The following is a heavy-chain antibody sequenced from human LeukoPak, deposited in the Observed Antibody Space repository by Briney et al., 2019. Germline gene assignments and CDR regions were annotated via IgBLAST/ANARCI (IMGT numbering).Heavy chain of an antibody. D-gene: IGHD3-9*01. CDR1: GYTFTSYY. J-gene: IGHJ6*03. V-gene: IGHV1-46*01. CDR3: ARDLLTGIGFMDPYYMDV. Sequence: ASVKVSCKASGYTFTSYYMHWVRQAPGQGLEWMGIINPSGGSTSYAQKFQGRVTMTRDMSTSTVYMELSSLRSEDTAVYYCARDLLTGIGFMDPYYMDVWGKGTTVTVSS. CDR2: INPSGGST.